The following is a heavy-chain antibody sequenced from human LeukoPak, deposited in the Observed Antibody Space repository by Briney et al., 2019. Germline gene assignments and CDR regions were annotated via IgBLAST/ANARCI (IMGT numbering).Heavy chain of an antibody. CDR2: IYYSGST. J-gene: IGHJ6*02. CDR3: ARHSSTWYINYYYYGMDV. CDR1: GGSISSSSYY. V-gene: IGHV4-39*07. Sequence: SETLSLTCTDSGGSISSSSYYWGWIRQPPGKGLEWIGSIYYSGSTYYNPSLKSRVTISVDTSKNQFSLKLSSVTAADTAVYYCARHSSTWYINYYYYGMDVWGQGTTVTVSS. D-gene: IGHD6-13*01.